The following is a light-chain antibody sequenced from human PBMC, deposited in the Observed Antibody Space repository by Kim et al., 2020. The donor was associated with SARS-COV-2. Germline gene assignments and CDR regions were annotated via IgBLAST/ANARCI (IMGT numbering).Light chain of an antibody. Sequence: SITIACDXTSSAXGVXTYVSWYRXKXGKPPNLMIYEVTKRPSGVSNRLSGSKSGTTASLTISGLQAEXEADYFCSSYEANRSWVFGGGTQLTVL. J-gene: IGLJ3*02. V-gene: IGLV2-14*01. CDR1: SSAXGVXTY. CDR3: SSYEANRSWV. CDR2: EVT.